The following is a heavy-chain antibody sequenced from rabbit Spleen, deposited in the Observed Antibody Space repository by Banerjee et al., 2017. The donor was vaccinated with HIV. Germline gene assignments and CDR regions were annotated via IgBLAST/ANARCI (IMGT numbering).Heavy chain of an antibody. CDR1: GFSFSNKAV. V-gene: IGHV1S45*01. CDR2: INASTGKP. Sequence: QEQLVESGGGLVKPGASLTLTCKASGFSFSNKAVMCWVRQAPGKGLQWIACINASTGKPVYATWASGRFTISRTSSTTVTLQMTSLTAADTATYFCARDTSSSFSSYGMDLWGPGTLVTVS. J-gene: IGHJ6*01. CDR3: ARDTSSSFSSYGMDL. D-gene: IGHD1-1*01.